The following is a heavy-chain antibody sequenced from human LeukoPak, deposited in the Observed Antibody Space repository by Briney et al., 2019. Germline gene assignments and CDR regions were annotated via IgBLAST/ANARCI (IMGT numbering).Heavy chain of an antibody. CDR1: GGSITNYY. J-gene: IGHJ5*02. V-gene: IGHV4-59*01. Sequence: PSETLSLTCTVSGGSITNYYWSWIRQPPGKGLEWIGYISYSGTASYNPSLKSRVTISVDTSRNQFSLKLTSVTAADTAVYYCARDSMYATNWYDPWGQGTLVTVSS. CDR3: ARDSMYATNWYDP. D-gene: IGHD2-8*01. CDR2: ISYSGTA.